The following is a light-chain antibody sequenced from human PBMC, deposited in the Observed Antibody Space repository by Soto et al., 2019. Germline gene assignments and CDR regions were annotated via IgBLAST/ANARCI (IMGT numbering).Light chain of an antibody. CDR3: QQYDSSPLT. CDR1: QGVTSSY. Sequence: EIVLTQSPGTLSLSPGERATLSCRSSQGVTSSYLAWYQQKPGQAPRLLIYGASIRATGIPDRFSGSGSGTDFTLTISRLEPEDCAVYYGQQYDSSPLTFGGGTKVEIK. V-gene: IGKV3-20*01. J-gene: IGKJ4*01. CDR2: GAS.